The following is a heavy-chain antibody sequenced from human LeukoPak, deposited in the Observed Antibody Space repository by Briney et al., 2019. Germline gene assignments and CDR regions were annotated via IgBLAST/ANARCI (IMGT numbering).Heavy chain of an antibody. V-gene: IGHV4-38-2*02. J-gene: IGHJ5*02. Sequence: PSETLSLTCTVSGYSISSGYYWGWIRQPPGKGLEWIGSIYHSGSTYYNPSLKSRVTTSVDTSKNQFSLKLSSVTAADTAVYYCASHSNYCWFDPWGQGTLVTVSS. D-gene: IGHD4-11*01. CDR1: GYSISSGYY. CDR3: ASHSNYCWFDP. CDR2: IYHSGST.